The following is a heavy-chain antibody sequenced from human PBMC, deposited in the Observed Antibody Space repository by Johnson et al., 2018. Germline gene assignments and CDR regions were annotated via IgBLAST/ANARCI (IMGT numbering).Heavy chain of an antibody. CDR1: GGSISPYY. CDR3: ARLYDILTGVYAFDI. D-gene: IGHD3-9*01. Sequence: QVQLQESGPGLVKXSETLSLXCSVSGGSISPYYWSWIRQPPGKGLEWIGYIHYSGSTNYLPSLQSRLTISVDTSKNPFSLKLRSVTAADTAVYYCARLYDILTGVYAFDIWGQGTMVTVSS. CDR2: IHYSGST. J-gene: IGHJ3*02. V-gene: IGHV4-59*01.